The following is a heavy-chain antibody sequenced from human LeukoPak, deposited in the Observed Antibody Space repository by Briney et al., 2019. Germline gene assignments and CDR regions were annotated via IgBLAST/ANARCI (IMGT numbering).Heavy chain of an antibody. Sequence: GSLRLSCTVSGGSITSYHYSWIRQPPGKGLEWIGYIYYSGSTNYNPSLKSRVTISVDTSKNQFSLKLSSVTAADTAVYYCARVDDVGTAMVLGYWGQGTLVTVSS. J-gene: IGHJ4*02. CDR1: GGSITSYH. D-gene: IGHD5-18*01. CDR2: IYYSGST. V-gene: IGHV4-59*01. CDR3: ARVDDVGTAMVLGY.